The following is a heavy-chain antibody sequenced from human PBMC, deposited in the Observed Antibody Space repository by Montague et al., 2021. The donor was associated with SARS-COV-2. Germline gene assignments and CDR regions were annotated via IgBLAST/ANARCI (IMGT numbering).Heavy chain of an antibody. CDR2: IHHSGNT. CDR3: ASYRDYGDYY. D-gene: IGHD4-17*01. V-gene: IGHV4-30-2*01. CDR1: AGSLSSGGYS. Sequence: TLSLTCAVPAGSLSSGGYSRIWIREPPGKVLEWIGHIHHSGNTYYNPSLKSRATISGDRPKNQFSLRVTSVSAADTAVYSCASYRDYGDYYWGQGILVTVSS. J-gene: IGHJ4*02.